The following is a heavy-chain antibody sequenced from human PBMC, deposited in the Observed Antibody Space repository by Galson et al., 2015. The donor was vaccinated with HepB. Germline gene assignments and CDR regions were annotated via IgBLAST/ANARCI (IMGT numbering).Heavy chain of an antibody. D-gene: IGHD4-17*01. Sequence: SLRLSCAASGFTFSDYYMSWIRQAPGKGLEWLSYISGTGTYTNYADSVKGRFTIFRDSAKNSLYLQRNSLRAEDTAVYFCARVADSDYGDHAHFDYWGQGILVTVSS. J-gene: IGHJ4*02. CDR3: ARVADSDYGDHAHFDY. CDR2: ISGTGTYT. CDR1: GFTFSDYY. V-gene: IGHV3-11*06.